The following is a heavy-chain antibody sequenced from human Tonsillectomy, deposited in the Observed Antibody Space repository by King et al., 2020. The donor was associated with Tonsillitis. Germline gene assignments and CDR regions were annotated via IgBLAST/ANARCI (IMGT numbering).Heavy chain of an antibody. Sequence: QLVQSGGGVVQPGRSLRLSCAASGFTFSTYAMDWVRQAPGKGLEWVAVISYDGSNTYYADSVKGRFTISRDNSKNTLYLQMNSLRAEDTAVYYCARDRYCSGGSCFYYYYGMDVWGLGTTVTVSS. CDR1: GFTFSTYA. J-gene: IGHJ6*02. D-gene: IGHD2-15*01. CDR3: ARDRYCSGGSCFYYYYGMDV. CDR2: ISYDGSNT. V-gene: IGHV3-30*04.